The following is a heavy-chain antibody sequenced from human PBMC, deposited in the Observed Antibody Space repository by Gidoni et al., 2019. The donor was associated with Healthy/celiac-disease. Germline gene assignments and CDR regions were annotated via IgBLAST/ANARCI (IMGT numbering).Heavy chain of an antibody. J-gene: IGHJ4*02. D-gene: IGHD2-15*01. CDR2: ISYDGSNK. CDR3: ARSVAGKVVVVAAPHY. V-gene: IGHV3-30*01. CDR1: GFTFRSYA. Sequence: QVQLVESGGGVVQPGRSLRLSCAASGFTFRSYAMHWVRQAPGKGLEWVAVISYDGSNKYYADSVKGRFTISRDNSKNTLYLQMNSLRAEDTAVYYCARSVAGKVVVVAAPHYWGQGTLVTVSS.